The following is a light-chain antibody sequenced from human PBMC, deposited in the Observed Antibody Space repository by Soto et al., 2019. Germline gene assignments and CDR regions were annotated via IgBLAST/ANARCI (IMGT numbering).Light chain of an antibody. CDR3: AAWDDSLSGVV. J-gene: IGLJ2*01. V-gene: IGLV1-47*01. Sequence: QPVLTQPPSASGTPGQRVTISCSGSSSNIGSNYVYWYQRLPGTAPKLLIYRNNQRPSGVPDRFSGSKSGTSASLAISGLRSEDEADYYCAAWDDSLSGVVFGGGTQLTVL. CDR1: SSNIGSNY. CDR2: RNN.